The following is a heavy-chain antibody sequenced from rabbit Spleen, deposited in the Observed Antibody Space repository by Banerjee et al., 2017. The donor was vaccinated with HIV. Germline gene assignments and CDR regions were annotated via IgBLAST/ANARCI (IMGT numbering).Heavy chain of an antibody. D-gene: IGHD1-1*01. V-gene: IGHV1S47*01. J-gene: IGHJ2*01. CDR1: GFDFSRFG. Sequence: QEQLVESGGGLVQPGGSLTLSCKASGFDFSRFGVSWVRQAPGKGLEWIGYIDPLFGTTYYANWVNGRFTISSHNAQNTMYLQLNSLTAADTATYFCARNYVNAFDPWGQGTLVTVS. CDR3: ARNYVNAFDP. CDR2: IDPLFGTT.